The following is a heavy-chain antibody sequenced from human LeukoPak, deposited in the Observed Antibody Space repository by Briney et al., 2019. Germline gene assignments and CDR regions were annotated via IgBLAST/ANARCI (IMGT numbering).Heavy chain of an antibody. V-gene: IGHV3-30-3*01. CDR1: GFTFSSYA. CDR3: ARDIYSGYDLEGYYFDY. D-gene: IGHD5-12*01. Sequence: GGSLRLSCAASGFTFSSYAMHWVRQAPGKGLEWVAVMSYDGSNKYYADSVKGRFTISRDNSKNTLYLQMNSLRAEDTAVYYCARDIYSGYDLEGYYFDYWGQGTLVTVSS. J-gene: IGHJ4*02. CDR2: MSYDGSNK.